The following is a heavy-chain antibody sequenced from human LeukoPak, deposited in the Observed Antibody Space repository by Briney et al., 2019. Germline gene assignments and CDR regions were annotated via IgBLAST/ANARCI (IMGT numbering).Heavy chain of an antibody. CDR2: IWYDGSNK. V-gene: IGHV3-33*01. CDR3: ARDRGFEYDDTGSFDY. D-gene: IGHD3-10*01. Sequence: GGSLRLSCAASGFTFSSYGMHWVRQAPGKGLEWVAVIWYDGSNKYYADSVKGRFTISRDNPENSLYLQMNSLRAEDTAVYYCARDRGFEYDDTGSFDYWGQGTLVAVSS. J-gene: IGHJ4*02. CDR1: GFTFSSYG.